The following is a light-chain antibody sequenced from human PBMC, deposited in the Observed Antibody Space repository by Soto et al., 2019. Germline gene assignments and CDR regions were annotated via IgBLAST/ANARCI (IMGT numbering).Light chain of an antibody. CDR1: QSVGSY. Sequence: EIVLTQSPATLSLSPGERATLSCRASQSVGSYLAWYQQKPGQAPRLLIYDASNRATGIPARFSGSGSGTDFTLTISSLEPEDFAVYYCQQRSDWPLVTFGGGTKLEIK. CDR3: QQRSDWPLVT. V-gene: IGKV3-11*01. CDR2: DAS. J-gene: IGKJ4*01.